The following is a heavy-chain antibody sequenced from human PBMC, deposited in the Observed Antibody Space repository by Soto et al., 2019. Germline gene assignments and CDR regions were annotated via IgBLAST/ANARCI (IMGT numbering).Heavy chain of an antibody. V-gene: IGHV3-13*04. CDR2: IGTAGDT. CDR3: ARAIGPTLFDY. Sequence: GSLRLSCSASGFTFSSYDMHWVRQGPGKGLEWVSAIGTAGDTNYAGSVKGRFTISRENAKDSLYLQMNSLRAGDTAIYFCARAIGPTLFDYWGQGTLVTVSS. D-gene: IGHD3-22*01. CDR1: GFTFSSYD. J-gene: IGHJ4*02.